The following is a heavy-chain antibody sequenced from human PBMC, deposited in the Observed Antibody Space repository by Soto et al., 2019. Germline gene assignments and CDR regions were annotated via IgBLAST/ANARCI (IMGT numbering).Heavy chain of an antibody. CDR2: IKQDGSEK. J-gene: IGHJ6*02. V-gene: IGHV3-7*03. CDR3: ARDSLITIFGVVPIMDV. D-gene: IGHD3-3*01. CDR1: GFTFSSYW. Sequence: HPGGSLRLSCAASGFTFSSYWMSWVRQAPGKGLEWVANIKQDGSEKYYVDSVKGRFTISRDNAKNSLYLQMNSLRAEDTAVYYCARDSLITIFGVVPIMDVWGQGTTVTVSS.